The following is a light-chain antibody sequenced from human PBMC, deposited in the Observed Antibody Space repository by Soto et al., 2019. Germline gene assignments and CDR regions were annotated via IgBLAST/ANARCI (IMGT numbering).Light chain of an antibody. V-gene: IGLV1-44*01. CDR1: GSNIGSYT. J-gene: IGLJ2*01. CDR2: SNN. Sequence: QSVLTQPPSASGTPGQRVTISCSGSGSNIGSYTVNWYQQLPGTAPRLLIYSNNQRPSGVPDRFSGSKSGTSASLAISGLQSEDEADYHCAAWDDSLNGPVFGGGTKVTVL. CDR3: AAWDDSLNGPV.